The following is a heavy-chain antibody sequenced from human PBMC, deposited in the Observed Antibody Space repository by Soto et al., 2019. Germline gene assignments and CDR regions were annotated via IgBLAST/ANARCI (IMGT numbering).Heavy chain of an antibody. CDR3: ARGKRTPDFWSGYPTELKKYYFDY. CDR1: GGSFSGYY. Sequence: QVQLQQWGAGLLKPSETLSLTCAVYGGSFSGYYWSWIRQPPGKGLEWIGEINHSGSTNYNPSLKSRVTISVDTSKNQFPLKLSSVTAADTAVYYCARGKRTPDFWSGYPTELKKYYFDYWGQGTLVTVSS. D-gene: IGHD3-3*01. CDR2: INHSGST. J-gene: IGHJ4*02. V-gene: IGHV4-34*01.